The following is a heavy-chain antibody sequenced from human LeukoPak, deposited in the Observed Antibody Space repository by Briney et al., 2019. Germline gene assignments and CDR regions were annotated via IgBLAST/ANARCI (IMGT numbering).Heavy chain of an antibody. CDR2: INSDGSST. CDR3: VRGGSSWYGFDY. CDR1: GFTFSSYW. D-gene: IGHD6-13*01. Sequence: QPGGSLRLSCAASGFTFSSYWMHWVRQAPGKGLVWVSRINSDGSSTSYADSVKGRFTISRDNAKNTLYLQMNSLRADDTAVYYCVRGGSSWYGFDYWGQGTLVTVSS. J-gene: IGHJ4*02. V-gene: IGHV3-74*01.